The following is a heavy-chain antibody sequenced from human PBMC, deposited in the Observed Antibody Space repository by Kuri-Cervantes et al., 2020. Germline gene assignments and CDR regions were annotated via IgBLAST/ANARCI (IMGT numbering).Heavy chain of an antibody. V-gene: IGHV1-46*01. CDR1: GYTFTSYY. D-gene: IGHD3-9*01. CDR3: ARDQGYDILTGYWEDY. J-gene: IGHJ4*02. Sequence: ASVKVSCKASGYTFTSYYMHWVRQAPGQGLEWMGIINPSGGSTSYAQKFQGRVTMTRDTSTSTVYMELSSLRSEDTAVHYCARDQGYDILTGYWEDYWGQGTLVTVSS. CDR2: INPSGGST.